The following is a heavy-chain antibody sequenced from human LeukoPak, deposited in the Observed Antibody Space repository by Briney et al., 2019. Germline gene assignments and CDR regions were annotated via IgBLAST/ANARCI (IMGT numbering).Heavy chain of an antibody. CDR2: ISDSGGST. Sequence: GGSLRLSCAVSGITLSNYGMSWVRQAPGKGLEWVAGISDSGGSTKYADSVKGRFTIARDNRKNTLYLQMNSLSTDDTAVYYCAKVEEGWFDPWGQGTLVTVSS. V-gene: IGHV3-23*01. CDR3: AKVEEGWFDP. CDR1: GITLSNYG. J-gene: IGHJ5*02.